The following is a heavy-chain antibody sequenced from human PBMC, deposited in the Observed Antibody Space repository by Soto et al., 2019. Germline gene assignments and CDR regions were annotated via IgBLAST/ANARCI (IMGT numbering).Heavy chain of an antibody. CDR3: AKDLDYYDSTYGAFDI. J-gene: IGHJ3*02. Sequence: GGSLRLSCAASGFTFSSYAMSWVRQAPGKGLEWVSAISGSGGSTYYATSVKGRYTISRDNSKKTLYLQMNSLRAEDTAVYYCAKDLDYYDSTYGAFDIWGQGTMVTVSS. CDR1: GFTFSSYA. CDR2: ISGSGGST. D-gene: IGHD3-22*01. V-gene: IGHV3-23*01.